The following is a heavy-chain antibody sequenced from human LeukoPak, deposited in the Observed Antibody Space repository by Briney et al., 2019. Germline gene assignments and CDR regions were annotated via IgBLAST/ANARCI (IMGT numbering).Heavy chain of an antibody. CDR1: GRFIKNWY. Sequence: SETLSLTCSVWGRFIKNWYAGWNRQSPGKGLEWIGYIYYSGSTNYNPSLKSRVTISLDTSKNQFYLKLSSVTAADTAIYYGATAPYYDFWGGYCPFDFWGQGTLVTVCS. V-gene: IGHV4-59*01. CDR3: ATAPYYDFWGGYCPFDF. D-gene: IGHD3-3*01. CDR2: IYYSGST. J-gene: IGHJ4*02.